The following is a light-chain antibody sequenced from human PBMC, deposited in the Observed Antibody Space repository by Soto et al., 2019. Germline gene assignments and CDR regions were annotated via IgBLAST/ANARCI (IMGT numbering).Light chain of an antibody. CDR1: QSVSSY. CDR2: DVS. V-gene: IGKV3-20*01. Sequence: ERVVTQSPATLCLYPGKRATLSCRASQSVSSYLAWYQHKPGQAPSLLIYDVSSRTTGIPDRFSGSGSWTDFTLTISSLEPEDFAVYYCHLYGSSPRAFGQGTKVDIK. J-gene: IGKJ1*01. CDR3: HLYGSSPRA.